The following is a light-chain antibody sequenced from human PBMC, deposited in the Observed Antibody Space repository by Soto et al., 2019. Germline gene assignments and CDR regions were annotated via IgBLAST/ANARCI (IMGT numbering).Light chain of an antibody. CDR3: CSYAGSGNV. CDR1: SSDIGSYKF. V-gene: IGLV2-23*03. CDR2: EGS. Sequence: QSALTQPASVSESPGQSITISCTGTSSDIGSYKFVSWYQYHPGKAPKLMIYEGSKRPSGVSDRFSGSKSGNTASLTISGLQADDEADYYCCSYAGSGNVFGTGTKLTVL. J-gene: IGLJ1*01.